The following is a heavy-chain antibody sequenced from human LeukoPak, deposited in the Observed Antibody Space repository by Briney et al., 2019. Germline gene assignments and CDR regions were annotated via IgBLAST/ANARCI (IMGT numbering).Heavy chain of an antibody. Sequence: ASVKVSCKASGYTFTSYGISWVRQAPGQGLEWMGWISAYNGNTNYAQKLQGRVTMTTDTSTSTTYMELRSLRSDDTAVYYCARDLQAAAGIFNHYYGMDVWGQGTTVTVSS. V-gene: IGHV1-18*01. CDR2: ISAYNGNT. J-gene: IGHJ6*02. CDR1: GYTFTSYG. CDR3: ARDLQAAAGIFNHYYGMDV. D-gene: IGHD6-13*01.